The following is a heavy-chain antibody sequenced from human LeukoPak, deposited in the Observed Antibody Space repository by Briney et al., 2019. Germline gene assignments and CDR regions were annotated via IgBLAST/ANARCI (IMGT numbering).Heavy chain of an antibody. CDR3: ARDRTLVGATENDYYYGMDV. V-gene: IGHV3-11*01. Sequence: GGSLRLSCAASGFTFSDYYMSWIRQAPGKGLEWVSYISSGGSLMYYADSVKGRFTISRDNAKNSLYLQVNSLRAEDTAVYYCARDRTLVGATENDYYYGMDVWGQGTMVTVSS. J-gene: IGHJ6*02. D-gene: IGHD1-26*01. CDR1: GFTFSDYY. CDR2: ISSGGSLM.